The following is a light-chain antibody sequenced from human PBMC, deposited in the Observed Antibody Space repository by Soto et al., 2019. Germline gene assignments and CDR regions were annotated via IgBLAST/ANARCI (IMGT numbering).Light chain of an antibody. V-gene: IGKV4-1*01. Sequence: DIVMTQSPDSLAVSLGERATVNCKSGQSVLYSSDNRNYLAWYQQKPGQSPKLLISWASTRESGVPDRFSGSGSGTDFTLTSSSLQAEDAAFYFCQQYYTNPRTFGQGTKVEIK. CDR3: QQYYTNPRT. J-gene: IGKJ1*01. CDR2: WAS. CDR1: QSVLYSSDNRNY.